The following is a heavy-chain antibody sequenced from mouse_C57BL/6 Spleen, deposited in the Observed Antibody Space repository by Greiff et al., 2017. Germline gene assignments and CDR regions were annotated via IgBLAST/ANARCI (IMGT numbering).Heavy chain of an antibody. D-gene: IGHD3-1*01. CDR3: DRNKGYRSTHWYFDV. J-gene: IGHJ1*03. CDR1: GFSLTSYG. CDR2: IWSGGST. Sequence: VKLVESGPGLVQPSQSLSITCTVSGFSLTSYGVHWVRQSPGKGLEWLGVIWSGGSTDYNAAFISRLCISKDNSKSQVFFKMNSLQTDDTAIYYCDRNKGYRSTHWYFDVWGTGTTVTVSS. V-gene: IGHV2-2*01.